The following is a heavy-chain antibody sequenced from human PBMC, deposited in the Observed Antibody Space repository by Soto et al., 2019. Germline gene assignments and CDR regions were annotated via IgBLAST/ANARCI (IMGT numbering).Heavy chain of an antibody. D-gene: IGHD1-1*01. CDR3: AAHSGKDRYHFWA. J-gene: IGHJ5*02. Sequence: SLRLSCTASGFTFNTYGVHWVRRAPAKGLECGALMSSDATSKFFGHSVTGRFTHSIDNPMNTLLLHMNSLLPEDTPVYYCAAHSGKDRYHFWAWGLGTLVTVAS. CDR2: MSSDATSK. V-gene: IGHV3-33*03. CDR1: GFTFNTYG.